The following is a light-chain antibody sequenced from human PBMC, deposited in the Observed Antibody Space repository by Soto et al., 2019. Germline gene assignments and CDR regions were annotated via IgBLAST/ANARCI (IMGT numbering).Light chain of an antibody. V-gene: IGKV1-33*01. J-gene: IGKJ5*01. CDR2: DSS. Sequence: DIQMTQSPSSLSASVGDRVTIICQASHDINNYLNWYQQKPGKAPKLLIYDSSNFEIGVPSRFSGSGYGTRFSFTISSLQPEDIATYYCQQFDNLPFTFGQGTLLEIK. CDR1: HDINNY. CDR3: QQFDNLPFT.